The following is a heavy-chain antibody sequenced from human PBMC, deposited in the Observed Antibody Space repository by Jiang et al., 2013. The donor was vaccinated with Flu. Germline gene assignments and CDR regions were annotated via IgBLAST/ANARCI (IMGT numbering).Heavy chain of an antibody. Sequence: LSCAASGFTFSSYGMHWVRQAPGKGLEWVAVISYDGSNKYYADSVKGRFTISRDNSKNTLYLQMNSLRAEDTAVYYCAKDLLYDSSGYYWGLGAFDIWGQGTMVTVSS. V-gene: IGHV3-30*18. CDR3: AKDLLYDSSGYYWGLGAFDI. J-gene: IGHJ3*02. CDR1: GFTFSSYG. D-gene: IGHD3-22*01. CDR2: ISYDGSNK.